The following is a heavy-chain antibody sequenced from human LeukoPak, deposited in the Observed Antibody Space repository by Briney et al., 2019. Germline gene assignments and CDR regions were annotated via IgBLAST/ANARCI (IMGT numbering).Heavy chain of an antibody. J-gene: IGHJ3*02. CDR1: GFTFGDYA. CDR3: TRVPGYSYGYETFDI. CDR2: IRSKTYGGTT. Sequence: GGSLRLSCTASGFTFGDYAMSWFRQAPGRALEGVGFIRSKTYGGTTEYVTSVKGRFTISRDDSQSIAYLQMNSLKTEDTAVYYCTRVPGYSYGYETFDIWGQGTMVTVSS. D-gene: IGHD5-18*01. V-gene: IGHV3-49*03.